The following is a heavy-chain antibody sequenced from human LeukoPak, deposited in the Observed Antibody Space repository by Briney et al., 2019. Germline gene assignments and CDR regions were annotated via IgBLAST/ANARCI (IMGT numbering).Heavy chain of an antibody. CDR1: GYTFTSYG. CDR2: ISAYNGNT. D-gene: IGHD6-19*01. Sequence: GASVKVSCKASGYTFTSYGISWVRQAPGQGLEWMGWISAYNGNTNYAQKLQGRVTMTTDTSTSTAYMELRSLRSDDTAVYYCARAPGTGYSSGWYWFDPWGQGTLVTVSS. CDR3: ARAPGTGYSSGWYWFDP. J-gene: IGHJ5*02. V-gene: IGHV1-18*01.